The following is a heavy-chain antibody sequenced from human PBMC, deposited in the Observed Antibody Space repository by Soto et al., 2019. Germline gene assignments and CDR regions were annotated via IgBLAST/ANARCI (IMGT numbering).Heavy chain of an antibody. J-gene: IGHJ6*02. Sequence: EVQLVQSGAEVKKPGESLKISCKGSGYSFASYWIGWVRQMPGKGLERMGLINPGDSDTRYSPSFQGQVTTSVDKSIPTGFLQWSSLKASDTAMYYCARVADAYNQGFGGMIFWGQGTTVSVSS. D-gene: IGHD2-21*01. CDR1: GYSFASYW. V-gene: IGHV5-51*01. CDR3: ARVADAYNQGFGGMIF. CDR2: INPGDSDT.